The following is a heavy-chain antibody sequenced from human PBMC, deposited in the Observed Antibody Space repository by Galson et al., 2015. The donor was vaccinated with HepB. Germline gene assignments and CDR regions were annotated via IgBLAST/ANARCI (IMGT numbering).Heavy chain of an antibody. Sequence: SVKVSCKASGYTFTSYAMHWVRQAPGQRLEWMRWINAGNGNTKYSQKFQGRVTITRDTSASTAYMELRSLRSDDTAVYYCARLAYDSSGYYYSVHYYFDYWGQGTLVTVSS. V-gene: IGHV1-3*01. D-gene: IGHD3-22*01. J-gene: IGHJ4*02. CDR3: ARLAYDSSGYYYSVHYYFDY. CDR2: INAGNGNT. CDR1: GYTFTSYA.